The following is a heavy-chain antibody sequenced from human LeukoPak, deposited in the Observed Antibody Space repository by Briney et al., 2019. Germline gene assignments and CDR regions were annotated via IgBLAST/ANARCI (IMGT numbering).Heavy chain of an antibody. CDR1: GFTFSSYS. J-gene: IGHJ4*02. D-gene: IGHD1-26*01. CDR2: ISSSSSTI. Sequence: GGSLRLSCAASGFTFSSYSMNWVRQAPGKGLEWVSYISSSSSTIYYADSVKGRFTISRDNAKNSLYLQMNSLRAEDTALYYCAKERWELLRLAYFDYWGQGTLVTVSS. CDR3: AKERWELLRLAYFDY. V-gene: IGHV3-48*04.